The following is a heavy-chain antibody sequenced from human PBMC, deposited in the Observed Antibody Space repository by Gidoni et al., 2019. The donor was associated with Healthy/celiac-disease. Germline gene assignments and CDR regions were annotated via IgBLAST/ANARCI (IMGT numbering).Heavy chain of an antibody. J-gene: IGHJ4*02. CDR1: GYSFASHG. Sequence: VQLVQSGPEVQDPGASVTVSCKTSGYSFASHGINWVRQVPGQGLAWMGWISVDPGKSKYAQEFQDRVTVTTATFTSTVYMELRTLTSDDTAVYFCARDGGYCSSTSCYGGLEFWGPGTLVTVSS. CDR3: ARDGGYCSSTSCYGGLEF. V-gene: IGHV1-18*01. CDR2: ISVDPGKS. D-gene: IGHD2-2*01.